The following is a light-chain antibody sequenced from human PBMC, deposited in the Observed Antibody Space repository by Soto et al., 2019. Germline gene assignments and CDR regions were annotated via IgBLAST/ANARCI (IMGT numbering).Light chain of an antibody. CDR2: EVS. Sequence: QSALTQPASVSGSPGQSITISCTGTSSDVGGYNYVSWFQQHPGKAPKLKIYEVSNRPSGVSNRFSGSKSGYTAFLTISELQAEDEADYYCTSFTSSNTWVFGGGTKLTVL. CDR3: TSFTSSNTWV. CDR1: SSDVGGYNY. J-gene: IGLJ3*02. V-gene: IGLV2-14*03.